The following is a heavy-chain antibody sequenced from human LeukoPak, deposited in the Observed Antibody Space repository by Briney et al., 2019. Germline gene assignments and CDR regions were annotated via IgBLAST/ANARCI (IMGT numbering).Heavy chain of an antibody. CDR2: IRYDGSNK. J-gene: IGHJ5*02. Sequence: PGGSLRLSCAASGFTFISYGMHWVRQAPGKGLEWVAFIRYDGSNKYYADSVEGRFTISRDNSKNTLYVQMNSLRDEDTAVYYCAKDYSKTSYYGSGTYYRPNWFDPWGQGTLVTVSS. V-gene: IGHV3-30*02. D-gene: IGHD3-10*01. CDR1: GFTFISYG. CDR3: AKDYSKTSYYGSGTYYRPNWFDP.